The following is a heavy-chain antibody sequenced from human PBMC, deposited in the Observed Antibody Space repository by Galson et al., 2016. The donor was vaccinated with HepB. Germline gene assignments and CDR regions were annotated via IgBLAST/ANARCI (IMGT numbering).Heavy chain of an antibody. Sequence: SLRLSCAASGFTFSTYEMNWVRQAPGKGLEWVSYISSSGSTIYYADSVKGRFTISRDNAKSLLYLQMNSLRAEDTAVYYCASPKGPYYFDSSGYWAHWGQGTLVTVSS. V-gene: IGHV3-48*03. CDR2: ISSSGSTI. CDR3: ASPKGPYYFDSSGYWAH. D-gene: IGHD3-22*01. CDR1: GFTFSTYE. J-gene: IGHJ4*02.